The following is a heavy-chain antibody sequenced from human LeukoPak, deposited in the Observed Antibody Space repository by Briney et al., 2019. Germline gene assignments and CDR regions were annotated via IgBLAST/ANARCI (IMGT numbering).Heavy chain of an antibody. CDR1: GVSISSSSYY. CDR2: IYYSGST. J-gene: IGHJ4*02. CDR3: ARRPYYDSSGYPSSYYFDY. D-gene: IGHD3-22*01. V-gene: IGHV4-39*01. Sequence: SETLSLTCTVSGVSISSSSYYWGWIRQPPGKGLEWIGSIYYSGSTYYNPSLKSRVTLSVDTSKNQFSLRLNSVTAADTAVYYCARRPYYDSSGYPSSYYFDYWGQGTLVTVSS.